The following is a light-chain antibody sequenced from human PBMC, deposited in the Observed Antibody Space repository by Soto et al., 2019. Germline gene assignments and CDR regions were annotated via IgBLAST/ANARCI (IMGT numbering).Light chain of an antibody. Sequence: QSALTQPRSVSGSPGHSVTVSCTGTSSDVGAYDYVSWYQQHPGKAPKLIIYDVRKRPSGVPDRFSGSKSGNTASLTISGLRADDEADYYCCSYAGNFIYVFATGTKLTVL. CDR3: CSYAGNFIYV. CDR2: DVR. V-gene: IGLV2-11*01. J-gene: IGLJ1*01. CDR1: SSDVGAYDY.